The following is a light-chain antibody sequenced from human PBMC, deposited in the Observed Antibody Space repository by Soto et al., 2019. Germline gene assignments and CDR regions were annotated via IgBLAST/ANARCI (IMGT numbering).Light chain of an antibody. Sequence: QSALTQPASGSGYPGQSITISCTGTSSDVGGYNYVSWYQQHPGKAPKLMIYDVSNRPSGVSNRFSGSKSGNTASLTISGLQAEYEADYYCSSYTSSSTVVFGGGTKLTVL. J-gene: IGLJ2*01. CDR2: DVS. CDR3: SSYTSSSTVV. V-gene: IGLV2-14*01. CDR1: SSDVGGYNY.